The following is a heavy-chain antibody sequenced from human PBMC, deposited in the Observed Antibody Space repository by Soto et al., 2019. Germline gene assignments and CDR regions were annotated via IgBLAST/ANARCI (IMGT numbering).Heavy chain of an antibody. CDR2: TYYRSRWYN. J-gene: IGHJ4*02. CDR1: WDSVSSNSAA. V-gene: IGHV6-1*01. D-gene: IGHD2-15*01. CDR3: ASGYIDRGFDY. Sequence: SQTLSLTCAISWDSVSSNSAAWNWNRQSPSRGLEWLGRTYYRSRWYNDYAVSVKSRITINPDTSKNQFSLQLNSVTPEDTAVYSCASGYIDRGFDYWGQGALVTVSS.